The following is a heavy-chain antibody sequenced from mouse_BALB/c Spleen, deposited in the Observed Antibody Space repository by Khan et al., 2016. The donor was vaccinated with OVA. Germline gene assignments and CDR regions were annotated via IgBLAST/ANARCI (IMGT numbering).Heavy chain of an antibody. J-gene: IGHJ1*01. D-gene: IGHD2-3*01. CDR1: GYTFTDYE. Sequence: QQSGAELVRPGASVTLSCKASGYTFTDYEMHWVKQTPVHGLEWIGAIDPETGGTAYNQKFKGKATLTADKSSSTAYMELRSLTSEDSAVYYCTRSDGYYGYFDVGGAGTTVTVSS. V-gene: IGHV1-15*01. CDR2: IDPETGGT. CDR3: TRSDGYYGYFDV.